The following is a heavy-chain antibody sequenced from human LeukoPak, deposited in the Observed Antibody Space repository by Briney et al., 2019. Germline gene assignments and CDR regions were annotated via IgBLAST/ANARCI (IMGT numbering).Heavy chain of an antibody. CDR1: GYRFNAYW. Sequence: KSGESLKISCKGSGYRFNAYWIAWVRQMPGEGLEWVGILNPGDSATKYSPSFQGQVTISADKSISTAYLQWSSLKSSDTAIYHCARHRWTSGWSGFDFWGQGTLVTVSS. CDR2: LNPGDSAT. V-gene: IGHV5-51*01. J-gene: IGHJ4*02. D-gene: IGHD6-19*01. CDR3: ARHRWTSGWSGFDF.